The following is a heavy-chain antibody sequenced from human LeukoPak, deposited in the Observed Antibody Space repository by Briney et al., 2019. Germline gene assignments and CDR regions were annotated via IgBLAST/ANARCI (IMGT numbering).Heavy chain of an antibody. CDR2: ISGSGGNT. CDR1: GFTFSFYA. CDR3: AKVRYSGYVVLAH. Sequence: GGSLRLSCAASGFTFSFYAMNWVRQAPGKGLEWVSGISGSGGNTYYADSVKGRFTVSRDNSKNTLYLQMNSLRAEDTAVYYCAKVRYSGYVVLAHWGQGTLVTVSS. V-gene: IGHV3-23*01. D-gene: IGHD5-12*01. J-gene: IGHJ4*02.